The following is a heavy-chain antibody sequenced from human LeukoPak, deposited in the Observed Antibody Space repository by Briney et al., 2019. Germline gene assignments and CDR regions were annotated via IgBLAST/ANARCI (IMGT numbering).Heavy chain of an antibody. CDR1: GYTFTSYD. D-gene: IGHD3-10*01. Sequence: ASVKVSCKASGYTFTSYDINWVRQATGQGLEWMGWMNPNSGNTGYAQKFQGRVTITRNTSISTAYMELSSLRSEDTAVYYCARLGGPMGWFGESRYYYYYMDVWGKGTTVTVSS. J-gene: IGHJ6*03. CDR3: ARLGGPMGWFGESRYYYYYMDV. V-gene: IGHV1-8*03. CDR2: MNPNSGNT.